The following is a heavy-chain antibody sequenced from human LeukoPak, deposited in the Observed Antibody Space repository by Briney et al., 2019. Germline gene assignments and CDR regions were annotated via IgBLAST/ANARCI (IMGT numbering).Heavy chain of an antibody. CDR2: ISYDGSNK. CDR3: AKAVVAAIGY. D-gene: IGHD2-15*01. Sequence: GRSLRLSCAASGFAFSSYGMHWVRQAPGKGLEWVAVISYDGSNKYYADSVKGRFTISRDNSKNTLYLQMNSLRAEDTAVYYCAKAVVAAIGYWGQGTLVTVSS. J-gene: IGHJ4*02. V-gene: IGHV3-30*18. CDR1: GFAFSSYG.